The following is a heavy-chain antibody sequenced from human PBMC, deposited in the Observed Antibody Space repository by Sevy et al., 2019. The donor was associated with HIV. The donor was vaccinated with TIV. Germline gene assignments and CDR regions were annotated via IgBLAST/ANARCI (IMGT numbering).Heavy chain of an antibody. CDR3: ATHWALDY. J-gene: IGHJ4*02. Sequence: GGSLRLSCAASGFAFSTFPFHWVRQAPGKGLDYVAFMSYNENNKYYVDSVKGRFTISRDISKNLVYLQMNSLKPEDTAVYYCATHWALDYWGQGTLVTVSS. CDR2: MSYNENNK. D-gene: IGHD3-16*01. V-gene: IGHV3-30-3*01. CDR1: GFAFSTFP.